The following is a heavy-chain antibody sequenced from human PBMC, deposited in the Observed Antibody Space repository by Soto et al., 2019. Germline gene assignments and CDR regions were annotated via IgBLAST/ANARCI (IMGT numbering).Heavy chain of an antibody. V-gene: IGHV1-46*01. CDR2: INPTGGST. J-gene: IGHJ4*02. Sequence: ASVKVSCKASGYTFLKYYVHWVRQAPGQGLEWMGIINPTGGSTSYAQKFQGRLTMTRYTSTSTVYMDLSSLRSEDAAVYYCASQKGGVDGSGDCYFGYWGKGTLVIVSS. D-gene: IGHD3-10*01. CDR3: ASQKGGVDGSGDCYFGY. CDR1: GYTFLKYY.